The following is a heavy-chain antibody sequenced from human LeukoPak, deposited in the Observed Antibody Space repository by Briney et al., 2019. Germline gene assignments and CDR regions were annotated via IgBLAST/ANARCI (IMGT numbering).Heavy chain of an antibody. J-gene: IGHJ3*01. Sequence: GGSLRLSCAVSGFTFSGFWMSWSRQAPGKGLEWVASINSDGSEGYYADVVKGRFTISRDNAKNSLYLQINSLRAEDTAVYYCARSSYSSSSSAWGQGTMVTVSS. CDR3: ARSSYSSSSSA. CDR2: INSDGSEG. D-gene: IGHD6-6*01. CDR1: GFTFSGFW. V-gene: IGHV3-7*03.